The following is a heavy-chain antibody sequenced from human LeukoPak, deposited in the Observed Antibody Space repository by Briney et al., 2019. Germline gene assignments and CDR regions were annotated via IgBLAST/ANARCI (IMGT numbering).Heavy chain of an antibody. CDR3: ARSKYDILTGYPTSAQYFQH. CDR2: INPNSGGT. V-gene: IGHV1-2*02. CDR1: GYTFTGYY. D-gene: IGHD3-9*01. J-gene: IGHJ1*01. Sequence: ASVKVSCKASGYTFTGYYMHWVRQAPGQGLEWMGWINPNSGGTNYAQKFQGRVTMTRDTSISTAYMELSRLRSDDTAVYYCARSKYDILTGYPTSAQYFQHWGQGTLVTVSS.